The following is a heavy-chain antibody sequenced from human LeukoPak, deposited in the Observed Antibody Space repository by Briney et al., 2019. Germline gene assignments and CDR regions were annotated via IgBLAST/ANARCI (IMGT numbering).Heavy chain of an antibody. D-gene: IGHD3-10*01. Sequence: GGSLRLSCAASGHTFSSYWMHWVRQAPGKGLVWVSRIDTDGRTTSYADSVKGRFTISRDNVQNTLHLQMNSLRAEDTAVYYCERDVGGAGSYWGQGTLVTVSS. CDR1: GHTFSSYW. CDR3: ERDVGGAGSY. J-gene: IGHJ4*02. V-gene: IGHV3-74*01. CDR2: IDTDGRTT.